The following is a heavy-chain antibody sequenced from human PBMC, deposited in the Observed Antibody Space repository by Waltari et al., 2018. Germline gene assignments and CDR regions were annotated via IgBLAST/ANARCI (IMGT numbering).Heavy chain of an antibody. CDR3: ARAEYDY. CDR1: GFTFNLYA. Sequence: EVQLVESGGGLVRPGGSLRLSCAASGFTFNLYAMNWVRQAPGKGLEWVSAMSSGGGTIYYADSVKGRFTVSRDNAENSLYLQMNNVRVEDTAVYYCARAEYDYWGHGTLATVSS. CDR2: MSSGGGTI. J-gene: IGHJ4*01. V-gene: IGHV3-21*02.